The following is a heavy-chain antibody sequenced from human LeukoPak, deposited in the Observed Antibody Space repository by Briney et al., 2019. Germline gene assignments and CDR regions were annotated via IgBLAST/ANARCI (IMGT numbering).Heavy chain of an antibody. CDR2: IYYSGST. D-gene: IGHD3-22*01. J-gene: IGHJ4*02. CDR1: GGSISSSSYY. CDR3: ARSRGGYYDSSGYYPDY. V-gene: IGHV4-39*07. Sequence: SETPSLTCTVSGGSISSSSYYWGWIRQPPGKGLEWIGSIYYSGSTNYNPSLKSRVTISVDTSKNQFSLKLSSVTAADTAVYYCARSRGGYYDSSGYYPDYWGQGTLVTVSS.